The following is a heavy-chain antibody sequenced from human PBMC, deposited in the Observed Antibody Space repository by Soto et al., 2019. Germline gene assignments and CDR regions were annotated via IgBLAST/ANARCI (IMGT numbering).Heavy chain of an antibody. CDR2: ISSSSSTI. CDR3: ATRSYDILTGYSEMGPDAFDI. CDR1: GFTFSSYS. J-gene: IGHJ3*02. D-gene: IGHD3-9*01. Sequence: GGSLRLSCAASGFTFSSYSMNWVRQAPGKGLEWVSYISSSSSTIYYADSVKGRFTISRDNAKNSLYLQMNSLRDEDTAVYYCATRSYDILTGYSEMGPDAFDIWGQGTMVTVSS. V-gene: IGHV3-48*02.